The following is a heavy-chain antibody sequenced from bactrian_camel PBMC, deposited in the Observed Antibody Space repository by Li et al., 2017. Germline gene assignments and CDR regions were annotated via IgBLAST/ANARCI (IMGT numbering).Heavy chain of an antibody. V-gene: IGHV3S32*01. CDR1: GRSNENYF. Sequence: DVQLVESGGGSVQAGGSLRLSCAISGRSNENYFLAWFRQPPGKEREGVAAMYTGFGGGNIYYDDSVKGRFTISQDNSKNTLYLQLNSLKTEDTAMYYCTKSDDGVVNWGQGTQVTVS. J-gene: IGHJ4*01. CDR3: TKSDDGVVN. CDR2: MYTGFGGGNI.